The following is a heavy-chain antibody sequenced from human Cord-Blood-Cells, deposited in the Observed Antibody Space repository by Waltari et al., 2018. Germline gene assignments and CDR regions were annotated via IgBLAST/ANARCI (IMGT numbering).Heavy chain of an antibody. CDR2: IYHSGST. CDR3: ARDRVVVVPAATSYWYFDL. CDR1: GYSISSGYY. Sequence: QVQLQESGPGLVKPSETLSLTCAVSGYSISSGYYWGCIRQPPWKGLEWIGSIYHSGSTYYNPSLKSRVTISVDTSKNQFSLKLSSVTAADTAMYYCARDRVVVVPAATSYWYFDLWGRGTLVTVSS. J-gene: IGHJ2*01. V-gene: IGHV4-38-2*02. D-gene: IGHD2-2*01.